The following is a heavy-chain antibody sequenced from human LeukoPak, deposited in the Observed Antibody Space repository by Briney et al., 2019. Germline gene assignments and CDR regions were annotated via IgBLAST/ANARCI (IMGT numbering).Heavy chain of an antibody. CDR3: ARGGYYYDSSGYYYTLNY. D-gene: IGHD3-22*01. CDR1: GFTFSSYS. J-gene: IGHJ4*02. Sequence: GGSLRLSCAASGFTFSSYSMNWVRQAPGKGLEWVSSMSSSSSYIYYAGSVKGRFTISRDNAKNSLYLQMNSLRAEDTAVYYCARGGYYYDSSGYYYTLNYWGQGTLVTVPS. CDR2: MSSSSSYI. V-gene: IGHV3-21*01.